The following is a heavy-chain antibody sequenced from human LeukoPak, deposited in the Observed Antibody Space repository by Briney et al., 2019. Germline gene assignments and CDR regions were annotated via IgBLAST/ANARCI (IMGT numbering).Heavy chain of an antibody. J-gene: IGHJ4*02. D-gene: IGHD3-22*01. CDR3: ARDLAYYDSSGYYFDY. CDR1: GYTFTSYY. Sequence: ASVKVSCKASGYTFTSYYMHWVRQAPGQGLEWMGIINPSGGSTSYAQKFQGRVTMTRDTSTSTVYMELSSLRSEDTAVYYCARDLAYYDSSGYYFDYWGQGTLVTVSS. V-gene: IGHV1-46*01. CDR2: INPSGGST.